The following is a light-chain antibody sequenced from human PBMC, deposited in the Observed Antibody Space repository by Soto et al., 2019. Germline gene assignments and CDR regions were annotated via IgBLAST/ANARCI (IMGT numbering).Light chain of an antibody. CDR1: SSDVGAYKF. V-gene: IGLV2-11*01. CDR3: CSYAGTYTGV. J-gene: IGLJ3*02. Sequence: QSALTQPRSVSGSPGQSVTISCTGTSSDVGAYKFVSWYQQHPGKAPKLMIYDVSKRPSGVPDRFSGSKSANTASLTISGLQAEDEADYYCCSYAGTYTGVFGGGTKVTVL. CDR2: DVS.